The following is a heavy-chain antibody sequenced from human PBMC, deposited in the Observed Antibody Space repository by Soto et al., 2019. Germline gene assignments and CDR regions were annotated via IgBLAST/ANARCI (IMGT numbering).Heavy chain of an antibody. CDR3: ARLDKESGYDPTYYYYYYYMDV. CDR1: GGSISSSSYY. D-gene: IGHD5-12*01. Sequence: SETLSLTCTVSGGSISSSSYYWGWIRQPPGKGLEWIGSIYYSGSTYYNPSLKSRVTISVDTSKNQFSLKLSSVTAADTAVYYCARLDKESGYDPTYYYYYYYMDVWGKGTTVTVSS. J-gene: IGHJ6*03. CDR2: IYYSGST. V-gene: IGHV4-39*01.